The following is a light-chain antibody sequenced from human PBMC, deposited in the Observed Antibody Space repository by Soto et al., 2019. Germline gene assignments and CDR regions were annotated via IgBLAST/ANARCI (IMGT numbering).Light chain of an antibody. CDR2: YNN. CDR1: SSNIGSNT. V-gene: IGLV1-44*01. CDR3: AAWDDSLNGFVV. Sequence: QAVVTQPPSASGPPGQRVTLSCSGSSSNIGSNTVNWYQQLPGTAPKLLIYYNNQRPSGVPDRFSGSKSGTSASLAISGLQSEDEADYYCAAWDDSLNGFVVFGGGTQLTVL. J-gene: IGLJ2*01.